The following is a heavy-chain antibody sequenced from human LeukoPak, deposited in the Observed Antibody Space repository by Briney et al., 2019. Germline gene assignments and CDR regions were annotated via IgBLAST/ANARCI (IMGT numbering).Heavy chain of an antibody. J-gene: IGHJ5*02. CDR2: ISHDGSKT. CDR3: ARDRFXXWGNXXDP. CDR1: GFTFSSYA. V-gene: IGHV3-33*01. Sequence: GRSLRLSCAASGFTFSSYAMHWVRQAPVKGLEWVAGISHDGSKTYYADSVKGRFTSSRDNSKNTLYLQMNSLRAEDTAIYYCARDRFXXWGNXXDPWGQGTLVTV. D-gene: IGHD3-3*01.